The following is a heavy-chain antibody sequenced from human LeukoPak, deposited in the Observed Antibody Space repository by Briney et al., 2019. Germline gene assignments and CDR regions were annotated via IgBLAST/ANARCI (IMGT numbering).Heavy chain of an antibody. D-gene: IGHD3-9*01. CDR2: ISYDGSNK. CDR1: GFTFSSYA. Sequence: GGSLRLSCAASGFTFSSYAMHWVRQAPGKGLEWVAVISYDGSNKYYADSVKGRFTISRDNSKNTLYLQMNSLRAEDTALYYCAKGEAIRYFDWLLYDWGQGIPVTVSS. J-gene: IGHJ4*02. CDR3: AKGEAIRYFDWLLYD. V-gene: IGHV3-30*04.